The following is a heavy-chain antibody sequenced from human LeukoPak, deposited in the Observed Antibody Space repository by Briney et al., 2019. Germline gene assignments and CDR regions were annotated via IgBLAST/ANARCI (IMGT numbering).Heavy chain of an antibody. Sequence: GGSLRLSCTASGFTVSNNYMSWVRQAPGRGLEWVLVIHSGGTTNYADSVQGRFTISRDNSKTTVYLHMNSLRAEDTAVYYCARDSDSGYGPFASWGQGTLVTVSS. CDR2: IHSGGTT. J-gene: IGHJ4*02. CDR3: ARDSDSGYGPFAS. V-gene: IGHV3-53*01. D-gene: IGHD5-12*01. CDR1: GFTVSNNY.